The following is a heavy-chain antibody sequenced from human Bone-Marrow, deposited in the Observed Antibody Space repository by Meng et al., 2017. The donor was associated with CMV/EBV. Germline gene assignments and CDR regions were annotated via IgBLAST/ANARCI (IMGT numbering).Heavy chain of an antibody. CDR3: ARIKGANLYFDY. J-gene: IGHJ4*02. V-gene: IGHV2-70D*14. CDR1: GFSLSTSGMR. CDR2: IDWDDDK. Sequence: SGPTLVKPTQTLTLTCTFSGFSLSTSGMRVSWIRQPPGKALEWLARIDWDDDKFYSTSLKTRLTISKDTTKNQVVLTMTNMDPVDTATYYGARIKGANLYFDYWDQGTLVTVSS. D-gene: IGHD1-26*01.